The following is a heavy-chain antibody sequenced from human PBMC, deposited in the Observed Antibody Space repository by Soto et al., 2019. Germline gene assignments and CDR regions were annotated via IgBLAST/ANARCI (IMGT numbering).Heavy chain of an antibody. D-gene: IGHD5-18*01. CDR1: GGTFNSYA. CDR3: ARDGYSYGYTFDY. Sequence: QVQLVQSGAEVKKPGFSVKVSCKASGGTFNSYAISWVRQAPGQGLEWMGGIIPIFGTANYAQKFQGRVTITADESTSTAYMELSSLRSEDTAVSYCARDGYSYGYTFDYWGQGTLVTVSS. CDR2: IIPIFGTA. J-gene: IGHJ4*02. V-gene: IGHV1-69*01.